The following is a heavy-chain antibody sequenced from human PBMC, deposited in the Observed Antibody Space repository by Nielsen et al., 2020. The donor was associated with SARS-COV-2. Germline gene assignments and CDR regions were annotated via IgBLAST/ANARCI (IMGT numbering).Heavy chain of an antibody. V-gene: IGHV4-34*01. J-gene: IGHJ6*03. CDR3: VRYCSSTSCPRYYYYYYMDV. CDR2: INHSGST. Sequence: WIRQPPGKGLEWIGEINHSGSTNYNPSLKSRVTISVDRSKNQFSLKMRSVTAADTAVYYCVRYCSSTSCPRYYYYYYMDVWGKGTTVTVSS. D-gene: IGHD2-2*01.